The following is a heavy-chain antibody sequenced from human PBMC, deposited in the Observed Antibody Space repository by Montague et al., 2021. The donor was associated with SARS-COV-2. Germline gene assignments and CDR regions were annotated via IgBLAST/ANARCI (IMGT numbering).Heavy chain of an antibody. CDR3: ATYWHGGARRGS. Sequence: SETLSLTCTVSGVSVSNRNTHWSWIRQSPGQGLEWIGHIDYGGSPNYSPSLHSRVTISLDTSKNQLSLRLNSATAADTAVYYCATYWHGGARRGSWGQGTLVTVSS. CDR1: GVSVSNRNTH. CDR2: IDYGGSP. D-gene: IGHD3-16*01. V-gene: IGHV4-61*01. J-gene: IGHJ5*02.